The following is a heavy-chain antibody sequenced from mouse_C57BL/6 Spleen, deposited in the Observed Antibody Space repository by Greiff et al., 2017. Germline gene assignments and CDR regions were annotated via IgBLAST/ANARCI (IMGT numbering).Heavy chain of an antibody. V-gene: IGHV14-4*01. CDR3: TTAHLLPWCAY. D-gene: IGHD1-1*01. CDR2: IDPENGDT. Sequence: VQLQQSGAELVRPGASVKLSCTASGFNIKDDYMHWVKQRPEQGLEWIGWIDPENGDTEYASKFQGKATITADTSSNTAYLQLSSLTSEDTAVYYCTTAHLLPWCAYWGQGTLVTVSA. J-gene: IGHJ3*01. CDR1: GFNIKDDY.